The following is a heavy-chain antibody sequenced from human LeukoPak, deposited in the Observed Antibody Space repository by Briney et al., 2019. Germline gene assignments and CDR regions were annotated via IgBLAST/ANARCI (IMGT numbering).Heavy chain of an antibody. Sequence: ASVKVSCKASGYTFTSYGISWVRQAPGQGLEWMGWISAYNGNINYAQKLQGRVTMTTDTSTSTAYMELRSLRSDDTAVYYCARVMYSSGWYYFDYWGQGTLVTVSS. CDR1: GYTFTSYG. V-gene: IGHV1-18*01. D-gene: IGHD6-19*01. J-gene: IGHJ4*02. CDR3: ARVMYSSGWYYFDY. CDR2: ISAYNGNI.